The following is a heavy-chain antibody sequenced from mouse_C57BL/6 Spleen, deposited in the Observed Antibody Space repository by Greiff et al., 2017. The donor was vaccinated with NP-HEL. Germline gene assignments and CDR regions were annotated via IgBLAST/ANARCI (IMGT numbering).Heavy chain of an antibody. D-gene: IGHD2-14*01. CDR3: ASVRAYYYAMDY. J-gene: IGHJ4*01. Sequence: EVKLVESGPGLVKPSQSLSLTCSVTGYSITSGYYWNWIRQFPGNKLEWIGYISYDGSNNYNPSLKNRISITRDTSKNQFFLKLNSVTTEDTATYYCASVRAYYYAMDYWGQGTSVTVSS. CDR2: ISYDGSN. V-gene: IGHV3-6*01. CDR1: GYSITSGYY.